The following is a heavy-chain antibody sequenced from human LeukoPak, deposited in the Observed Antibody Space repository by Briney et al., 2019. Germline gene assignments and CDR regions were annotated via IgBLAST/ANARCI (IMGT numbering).Heavy chain of an antibody. CDR2: ISYDGSNK. CDR1: GFTFSSYG. Sequence: GRSLRLSCAASGFTFSSYGMHRVRQAPGKGLEWVAVISYDGSNKYFADSVKGRFTISRDNSKNTLYLQMNSLRAEDTAVYYCAKDSGIAVAGTLRAFDIWGQGTMVTVSS. J-gene: IGHJ3*02. CDR3: AKDSGIAVAGTLRAFDI. V-gene: IGHV3-30*18. D-gene: IGHD6-19*01.